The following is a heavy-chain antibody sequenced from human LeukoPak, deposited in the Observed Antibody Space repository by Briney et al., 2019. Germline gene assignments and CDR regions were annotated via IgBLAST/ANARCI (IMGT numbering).Heavy chain of an antibody. J-gene: IGHJ6*02. V-gene: IGHV6-1*01. CDR1: GDSVSSKSV. D-gene: IGHD6-19*01. Sequence: SQTLSLTCGISGDSVSSKSVWNWIRQSPSRGLEWLGRTYYRSKWYNDYAVSVKSRITINPDTSKNQFSLQLNSVTPEDTAVYYCARARSSSWYGDYYYGMDVWGQGTTVTVSS. CDR2: TYYRSKWYN. CDR3: ARARSSSWYGDYYYGMDV.